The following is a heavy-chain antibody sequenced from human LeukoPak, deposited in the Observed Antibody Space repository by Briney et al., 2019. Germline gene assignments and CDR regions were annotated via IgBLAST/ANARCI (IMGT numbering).Heavy chain of an antibody. Sequence: ASVKVSCKASGYTFTGLYIHWVRQAPGQGLEWMGWINPHSGGTHYAQKFQGRVTMTRDTSISTAYMELSRLRSDDTAVYYCATAGDILTTVSVGGFDYWGQGTLVTVSS. J-gene: IGHJ4*02. D-gene: IGHD4-17*01. V-gene: IGHV1-2*02. CDR3: ATAGDILTTVSVGGFDY. CDR1: GYTFTGLY. CDR2: INPHSGGT.